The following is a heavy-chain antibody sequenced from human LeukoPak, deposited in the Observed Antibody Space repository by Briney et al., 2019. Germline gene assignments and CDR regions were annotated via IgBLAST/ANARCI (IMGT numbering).Heavy chain of an antibody. D-gene: IGHD1-20*01. CDR2: IIPIFGTA. J-gene: IGHJ6*03. CDR1: GGTFSSYA. Sequence: SVKVSCKASGGTFSSYAISWVRQAPGQGLEWMGGIIPIFGTANYAQKFQGRVTITADESTSTAYMELSSLRSEDTAVYYCARVPNWTYYYHCYMDVWGKGTTVTVSS. V-gene: IGHV1-69*01. CDR3: ARVPNWTYYYHCYMDV.